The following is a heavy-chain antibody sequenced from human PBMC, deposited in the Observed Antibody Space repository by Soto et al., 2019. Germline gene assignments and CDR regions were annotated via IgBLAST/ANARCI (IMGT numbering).Heavy chain of an antibody. J-gene: IGHJ5*01. CDR1: GGSVRAPDW. V-gene: IGHV4-4*02. CDR3: ARVRQGCSANNCYFDP. CDR2: VHISGHS. Sequence: QVHLQESCPGLVAPSGTLSLTCTLSGGSVRAPDWWNWVRQSPDKGLEWIAEVHISGHSNYNPSLRSRVSVSIDSSKKQFYLNLNSVTAADTAIYYCARVRQGCSANNCYFDPWGQGTQVTISS. D-gene: IGHD1-1*01.